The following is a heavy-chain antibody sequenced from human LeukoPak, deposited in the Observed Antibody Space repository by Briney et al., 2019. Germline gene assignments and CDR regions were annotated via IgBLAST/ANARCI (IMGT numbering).Heavy chain of an antibody. CDR1: GYRLTNNW. V-gene: IGHV5-51*01. J-gene: IGHJ4*02. D-gene: IGHD4-17*01. CDR2: IYPGDSDT. Sequence: GESLKISCKISGYRLTNNWIGWVRQVPGKGLEWMGIIYPGDSDTRYSPSFQGQVTISADKSISTAYLQWSSLKASDTAMYYCARRYGDYFFWGQGTLVTVSS. CDR3: ARRYGDYFF.